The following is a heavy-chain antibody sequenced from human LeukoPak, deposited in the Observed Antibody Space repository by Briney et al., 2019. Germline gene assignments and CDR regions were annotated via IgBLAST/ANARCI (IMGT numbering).Heavy chain of an antibody. V-gene: IGHV1-46*01. J-gene: IGHJ4*02. CDR1: GYTFTRYY. CDR3: ARDCVPTQNYYDSSGYHYDY. Sequence: GASVKDSCKESGYTFTRYYMHWVRQAPGQGLEWMVIINHTGDSTSYAHKFQGRVTMTRDTSTSTVYRELSSLRSEDAAVYYCARDCVPTQNYYDSSGYHYDYWGQGTLVTVSS. CDR2: INHTGDST. D-gene: IGHD3-22*01.